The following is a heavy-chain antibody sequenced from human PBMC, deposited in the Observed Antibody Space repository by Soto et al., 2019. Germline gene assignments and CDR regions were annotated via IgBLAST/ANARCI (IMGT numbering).Heavy chain of an antibody. Sequence: GGSLRLSCAASGFTFSSYAMSWVRQAPGKGLEWVSAISGSGGSTYYADSVKGRLTISRDNSKNTLYLQMNSLRAEDTGVYYCAKSSVVVVTAINYYYYGMDVWGQGTTVTVSS. D-gene: IGHD2-21*02. V-gene: IGHV3-23*01. CDR1: GFTFSSYA. CDR3: AKSSVVVVTAINYYYYGMDV. CDR2: ISGSGGST. J-gene: IGHJ6*02.